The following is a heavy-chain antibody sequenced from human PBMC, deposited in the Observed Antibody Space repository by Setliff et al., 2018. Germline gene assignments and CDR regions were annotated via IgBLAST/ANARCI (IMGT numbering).Heavy chain of an antibody. CDR2: IYHSGST. CDR3: ARDKPIRVGAPMDWFDP. D-gene: IGHD1-26*01. CDR1: GYSISSGYY. V-gene: IGHV4-38-2*02. Sequence: SETLSLTCTVSGYSISSGYYWGWIRQPPGKGLEWIGSIYHSGSTYYNPSLKSRVTISVDTSKNQSSLKLSSVTAADTAVYYCARDKPIRVGAPMDWFDPWGQGTLVTVSS. J-gene: IGHJ5*02.